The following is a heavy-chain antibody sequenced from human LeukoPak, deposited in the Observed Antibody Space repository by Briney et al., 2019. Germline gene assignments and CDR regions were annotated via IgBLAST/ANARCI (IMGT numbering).Heavy chain of an antibody. CDR2: ISAYNGNT. Sequence: GASVKVSCKASGYTFTSYDINWVRQATGQGLEWMGWISAYNGNTNYAQKLQGRVTMTTDTSTSTAYMELRSLRSDDTAVYYCARHDYYDSSDYWGQGTLVTVSS. D-gene: IGHD3-22*01. V-gene: IGHV1-18*01. CDR3: ARHDYYDSSDY. CDR1: GYTFTSYD. J-gene: IGHJ4*02.